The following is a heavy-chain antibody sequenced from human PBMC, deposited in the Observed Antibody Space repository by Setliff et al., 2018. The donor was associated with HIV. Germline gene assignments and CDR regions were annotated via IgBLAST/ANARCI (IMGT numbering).Heavy chain of an antibody. CDR1: GDSITSGTYY. CDR2: ISTSGTT. Sequence: PSETLSLTCAVSGDSITSGTYYWSWIRQPAGMRLEWIGHISTSGTTNYNPSLKSRVTISADTSKSQFSLKLTSVTAADPAAYFCARVSTDYVWGSFLSSGPYYFDFWGQGALVTVSS. J-gene: IGHJ4*02. CDR3: ARVSTDYVWGSFLSSGPYYFDF. V-gene: IGHV4-61*09. D-gene: IGHD3-16*01.